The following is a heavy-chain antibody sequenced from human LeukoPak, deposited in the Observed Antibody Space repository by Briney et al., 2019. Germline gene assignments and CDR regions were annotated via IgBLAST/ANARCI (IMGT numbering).Heavy chain of an antibody. CDR1: GDSINDHY. J-gene: IGHJ6*02. D-gene: IGHD2-15*01. V-gene: IGHV4-59*05. CDR3: ARHLVVAASQTIFYYYGMDV. Sequence: PSETLSLTCTVSGDSINDHYWSWIRQPPGKGLEWIGSIYYSGSTYYNPSLKSRVTISVDTSKNQFSLKLSSVTAADTAVYYCARHLVVAASQTIFYYYGMDVWGQGTTVTVSS. CDR2: IYYSGST.